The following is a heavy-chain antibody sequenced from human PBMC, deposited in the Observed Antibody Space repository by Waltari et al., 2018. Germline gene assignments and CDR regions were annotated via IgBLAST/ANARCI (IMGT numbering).Heavy chain of an antibody. D-gene: IGHD1-26*01. CDR3: VKSDYSLIGCKRIHY. Sequence: EVQLLGSGGGLVQPGGSLRLSCTASGFPVSSYTMMWVRQAPGRRLEWVSSITGSGDDTNYADSMKGHFSISRDNSMTTLYLLMNNLRVEDTAIYYCVKSDYSLIGCKRIHYWGPGTLVTVAS. CDR1: GFPVSSYT. V-gene: IGHV3-23*01. J-gene: IGHJ4*02. CDR2: ITGSGDDT.